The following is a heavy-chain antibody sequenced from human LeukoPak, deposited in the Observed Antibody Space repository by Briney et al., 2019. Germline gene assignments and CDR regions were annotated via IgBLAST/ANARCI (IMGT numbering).Heavy chain of an antibody. J-gene: IGHJ3*02. CDR3: ARDCGGSCYGAFDI. Sequence: ASVKVSCKASGYTFTGYYMHWVRKAPGQGLEWMGWINPNSGGTNYAQKFQGRVTMTRDTSISTAYMELSRLRSDDTAVYYCARDCGGSCYGAFDIWGQGTMVTVSS. D-gene: IGHD2-15*01. CDR1: GYTFTGYY. CDR2: INPNSGGT. V-gene: IGHV1-2*02.